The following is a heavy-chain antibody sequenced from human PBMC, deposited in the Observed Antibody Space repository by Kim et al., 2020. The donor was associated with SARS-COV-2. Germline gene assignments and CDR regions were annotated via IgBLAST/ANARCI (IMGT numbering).Heavy chain of an antibody. J-gene: IGHJ4*02. D-gene: IGHD3-22*01. V-gene: IGHV3-30*18. CDR1: GFTFSSYG. CDR2: ISYDGSNK. CDR3: AKPGYAGREWLLLRRGYYFDY. Sequence: GGSLRLSCAASGFTFSSYGMHWVRQAPGKGLEWVAVISYDGSNKYYADSVKGRFTISRDNSKNTLYLQMNSLRAEDTAVYYCAKPGYAGREWLLLRRGYYFDYWGQGTLVTVSS.